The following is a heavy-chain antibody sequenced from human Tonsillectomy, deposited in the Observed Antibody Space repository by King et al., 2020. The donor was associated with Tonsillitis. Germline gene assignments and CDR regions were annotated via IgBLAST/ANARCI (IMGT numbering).Heavy chain of an antibody. Sequence: VQLVESGGGLVQPGGSLRVSCAASGFTFSSYAMSWVRQAPGKGLEWVSGISGTRVTTYYADSVKGRFTISRDNSKNTLYLQMNSLRAEDTAVYYCAKGDMGYYYYGMDVSGQGTTVTVSS. D-gene: IGHD3-16*01. CDR3: AKGDMGYYYYGMDV. V-gene: IGHV3-23*04. CDR2: ISGTRVTT. J-gene: IGHJ6*02. CDR1: GFTFSSYA.